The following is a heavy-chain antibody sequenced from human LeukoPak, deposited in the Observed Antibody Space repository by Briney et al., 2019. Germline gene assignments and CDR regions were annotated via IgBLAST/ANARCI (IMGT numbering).Heavy chain of an antibody. V-gene: IGHV3-33*01. D-gene: IGHD2-15*01. CDR1: GFTFSSYG. CDR2: IWYDGSNK. J-gene: IGHJ3*02. CDR3: ARVLCSGGTCLDAFDI. Sequence: PGRSLRLSCVASGFTFSSYGMYWVRQGPGKGLEWVAVIWYDGSNKYYADSVKGRFTISRDNSKNTLYLQMNSLRAEDTAVYYCARVLCSGGTCLDAFDIWGQGTMVIVSS.